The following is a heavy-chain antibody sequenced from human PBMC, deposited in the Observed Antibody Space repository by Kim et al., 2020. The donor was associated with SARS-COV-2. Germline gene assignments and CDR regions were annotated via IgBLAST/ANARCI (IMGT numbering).Heavy chain of an antibody. D-gene: IGHD2-21*01. CDR2: ISSSSSYI. CDR3: ARVLPYCGGDCHFDY. CDR1: GFTFSSYS. V-gene: IGHV3-21*01. Sequence: GGSLRLSCAASGFTFSSYSMNWVRQAPGKGLEWVSSISSSSSYIYYADSVKGRFTISRDNAKNSLYLQMNSLRAEDTAVYYCARVLPYCGGDCHFDYWGQGTLVTVSS. J-gene: IGHJ4*02.